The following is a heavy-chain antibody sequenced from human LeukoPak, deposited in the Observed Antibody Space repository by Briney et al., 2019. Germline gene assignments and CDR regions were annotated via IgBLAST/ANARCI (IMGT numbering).Heavy chain of an antibody. D-gene: IGHD6-13*01. J-gene: IGHJ5*02. CDR3: ARDSSISSRCWFDP. CDR2: IYYSGST. Sequence: PSETLSLTCTVSGGSISSSSYYWGWIRQPPGKGLEWIGSIYYSGSTYYNPSLKSRVTISVDTSKNQFSLKLSSVTAADTAVYYCARDSSISSRCWFDPWGQGTLVTVSS. V-gene: IGHV4-39*01. CDR1: GGSISSSSYY.